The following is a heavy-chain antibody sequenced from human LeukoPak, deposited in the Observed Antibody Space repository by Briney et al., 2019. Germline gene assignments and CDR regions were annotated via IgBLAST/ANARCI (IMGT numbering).Heavy chain of an antibody. CDR1: GLTVSSNY. Sequence: GGSLRLSCAASGLTVSSNYMIWVRQAPGKGLEWVSLIYSGGRTLYADSVRGRFTISRDNSQNTLFLQMNSLRGEDTAVYFCARTRGSGWDGATLDYWGQGALVTVSS. CDR3: ARTRGSGWDGATLDY. J-gene: IGHJ4*02. D-gene: IGHD6-19*01. CDR2: IYSGGRT. V-gene: IGHV3-66*01.